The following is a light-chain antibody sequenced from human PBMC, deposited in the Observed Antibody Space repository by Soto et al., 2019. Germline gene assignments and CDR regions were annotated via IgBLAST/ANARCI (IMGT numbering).Light chain of an antibody. V-gene: IGKV3-15*01. CDR2: DAS. J-gene: IGKJ5*01. CDR1: ETVRSD. CDR3: QQYNRWPPIT. Sequence: EIVMTQSPATLSVSPGERAPLSCRASETVRSDLAWYQQKPGQAPRLLIYDASTRATGIPARFSGSGSGTEFTLTISSLQSEDFAVYYCQQYNRWPPITFGQGTRLAI.